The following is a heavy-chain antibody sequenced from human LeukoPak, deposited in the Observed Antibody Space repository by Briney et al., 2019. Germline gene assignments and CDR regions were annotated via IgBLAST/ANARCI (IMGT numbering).Heavy chain of an antibody. CDR3: AKSTYSDAFDI. J-gene: IGHJ3*02. CDR1: GDSVSGNSTA. CDR2: TYYRSKWYN. Sequence: SQTLSLTCAISGDSVSGNSTAYNWIRQSPSRGLEWLGRTYYRSKWYNDHAVSVKSRITINLDTSKNQFSLQLNSVTPEDTAVYYCAKSTYSDAFDIWGQGTMVTVSS. V-gene: IGHV6-1*01. D-gene: IGHD2-15*01.